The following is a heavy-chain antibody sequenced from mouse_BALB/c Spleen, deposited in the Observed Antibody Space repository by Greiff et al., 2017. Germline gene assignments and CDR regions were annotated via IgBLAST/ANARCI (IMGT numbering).Heavy chain of an antibody. CDR3: ARYSAMDY. Sequence: EVQRVESGGGLVQPGGSRKLSCAASGFTFSSFGMHWVRQAPEKGLEWVAYISSGSSTIYYADTVKGRFTISRDNPKNTLFLQMTSLRSEDTAMYYCARYSAMDYWGQGTSVTVSS. J-gene: IGHJ4*01. V-gene: IGHV5-17*02. CDR1: GFTFSSFG. CDR2: ISSGSSTI.